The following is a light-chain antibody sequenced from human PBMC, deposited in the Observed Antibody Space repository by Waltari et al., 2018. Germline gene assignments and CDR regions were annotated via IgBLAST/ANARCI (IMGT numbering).Light chain of an antibody. V-gene: IGKV1-NL1*01. CDR3: QHHYSSPR. Sequence: DIQMTQSPPSLSASVGDRVTISCRAGQGIRDALVWYQQKPGKAPKVLLFAASRSGSAVPSRFSGSGAGTDFTLTISSLQPEDFATYYCQHHYSSPRFSQATKVEI. J-gene: IGKJ1*01. CDR2: AAS. CDR1: QGIRDA.